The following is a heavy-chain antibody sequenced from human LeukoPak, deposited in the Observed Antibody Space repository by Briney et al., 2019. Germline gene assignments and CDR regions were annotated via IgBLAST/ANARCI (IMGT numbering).Heavy chain of an antibody. CDR1: GYTFTGYY. D-gene: IGHD2-2*01. CDR3: ANEVLGYCSSTSCAPGY. J-gene: IGHJ4*02. Sequence: ASVKVSCKASGYTFTGYYMHWVRQAPGQGLEWMGWINPNSGGTNYAQKFQGRVTMTRDTSISTAYMELSRLRSDDTAVYCCANEVLGYCSSTSCAPGYWGQGTLVTVSS. V-gene: IGHV1-2*02. CDR2: INPNSGGT.